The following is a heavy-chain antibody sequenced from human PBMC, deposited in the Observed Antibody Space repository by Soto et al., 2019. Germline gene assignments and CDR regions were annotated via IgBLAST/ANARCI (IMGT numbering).Heavy chain of an antibody. V-gene: IGHV3-21*01. Sequence: EVQLVESGGGLVKPGGSLRLSCAASGFTFSSCSMNWVRQTPGKGLEWVSSISSSSSYIYYSDSVKGRFTISRDNAKNSLYLQMNSLRAEDTAVYYRAGVSLYGSGSSFDYWGQGTLVTVSS. CDR2: ISSSSSYI. CDR3: AGVSLYGSGSSFDY. J-gene: IGHJ4*02. CDR1: GFTFSSCS. D-gene: IGHD3-10*01.